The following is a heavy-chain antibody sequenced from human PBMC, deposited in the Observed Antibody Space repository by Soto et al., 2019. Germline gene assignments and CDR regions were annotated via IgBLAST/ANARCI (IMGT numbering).Heavy chain of an antibody. CDR2: ISYDGSNK. D-gene: IGHD4-17*01. V-gene: IGHV3-30*18. CDR1: GFTFSSYG. CDR3: AKILQLGDYAYYYYGMDV. J-gene: IGHJ6*02. Sequence: QVQLVESGGGVVQPGRSLRLSCAASGFTFSSYGMHWVRQAPGKGLEWVAVISYDGSNKYYADSGKGRFTISRANSKNTLYLQMNSLRAEDTAVYYCAKILQLGDYAYYYYGMDVCGQGTTGTVSS.